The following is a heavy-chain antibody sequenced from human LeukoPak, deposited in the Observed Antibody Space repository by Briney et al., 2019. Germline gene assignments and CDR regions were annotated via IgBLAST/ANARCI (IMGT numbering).Heavy chain of an antibody. V-gene: IGHV4-30-2*01. D-gene: IGHD3-22*01. CDR3: ARGISGDSSY. CDR2: IYHSGST. CDR1: GGSISSGGYS. J-gene: IGHJ4*02. Sequence: SETLSLTCAVSGGSISSGGYSWSWTRQPPGKGLEWIGYIYHSGSTYYNPSLKSRVTISVDRSKNQFSLKLSSVPAADTAVYYCARGISGDSSYWGQGTLVTVSS.